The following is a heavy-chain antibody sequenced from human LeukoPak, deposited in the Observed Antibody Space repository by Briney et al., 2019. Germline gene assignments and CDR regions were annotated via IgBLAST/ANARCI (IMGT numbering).Heavy chain of an antibody. D-gene: IGHD5-24*01. CDR2: IYTSGST. J-gene: IGHJ6*03. Sequence: TLSLTCTVSGGSISSGSYYWSWIRQPAGKGLEWIGRIYTSGSTNYNPSLKSRVTISVDTSKNQFSLKLSSVTAADTAVYYCASVTLEMATPDYYYYMDVWGKGTTVTVSS. V-gene: IGHV4-61*02. CDR3: ASVTLEMATPDYYYYMDV. CDR1: GGSISSGSYY.